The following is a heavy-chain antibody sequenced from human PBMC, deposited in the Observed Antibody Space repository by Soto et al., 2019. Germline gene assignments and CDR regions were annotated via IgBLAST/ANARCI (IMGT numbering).Heavy chain of an antibody. J-gene: IGHJ4*02. CDR1: GYTFTGYA. CDR3: ARAVSVAADFDY. CDR2: INADNGNT. D-gene: IGHD6-19*01. Sequence: QVQLVQSGAEEKKPGASVKVSCKASGYTFTGYAMHWVRQAPGQRLEWMGWINADNGNTKYSQKFQGRVTITRDTSARAAYRELRSLSSEDTVVYYCARAVSVAADFDYWGQGTLVTVSS. V-gene: IGHV1-3*05.